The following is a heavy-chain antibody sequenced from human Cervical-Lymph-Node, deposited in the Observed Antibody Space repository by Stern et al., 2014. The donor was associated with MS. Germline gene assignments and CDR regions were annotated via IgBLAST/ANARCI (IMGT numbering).Heavy chain of an antibody. D-gene: IGHD3-22*01. CDR2: LSWNSGSL. Sequence: EVQLLESGGGLVQPGRSLRLSCAASGFTFENYAMHWVRQPTGKGLEWVSGLSWNSGSLGYADSVKGRFTMSRDNDKRSLYLQMNSLRAEDTALYYCAKGLATTMIVVGGMDVWGQGTTVTVSS. CDR3: AKGLATTMIVVGGMDV. CDR1: GFTFENYA. J-gene: IGHJ6*02. V-gene: IGHV3-9*01.